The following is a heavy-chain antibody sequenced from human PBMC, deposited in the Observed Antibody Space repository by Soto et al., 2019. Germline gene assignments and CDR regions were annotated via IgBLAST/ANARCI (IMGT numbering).Heavy chain of an antibody. CDR2: IYPGDSDT. CDR1: GYSFTSYW. V-gene: IGHV5-51*01. CDR3: AIQSWGSRNPIDY. J-gene: IGHJ4*02. Sequence: CKGSGYSFTSYWISWVRQMPGKGLEWMGIIYPGDSDTRYSPSFQGQVTISADKSISTAYLQWSSLKASDTAMYYCAIQSWGSRNPIDYWGQGTLVTVSS. D-gene: IGHD3-16*01.